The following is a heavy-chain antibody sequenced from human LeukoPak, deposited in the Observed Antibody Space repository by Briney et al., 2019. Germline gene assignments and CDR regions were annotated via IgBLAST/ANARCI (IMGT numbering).Heavy chain of an antibody. CDR3: AREGFYGSGSPPSLYFDY. V-gene: IGHV3-30-3*01. D-gene: IGHD3-10*01. Sequence: GGSLRLSCAASGFTFRNYVIHWVRQAPGKGLEWVAVTSSDLNVKLYADSVKGRFTISRDNSRSTLYLQMNSLRPEDTAIYYCAREGFYGSGSPPSLYFDYWGQGTLVTVSS. CDR1: GFTFRNYV. J-gene: IGHJ4*02. CDR2: TSSDLNVK.